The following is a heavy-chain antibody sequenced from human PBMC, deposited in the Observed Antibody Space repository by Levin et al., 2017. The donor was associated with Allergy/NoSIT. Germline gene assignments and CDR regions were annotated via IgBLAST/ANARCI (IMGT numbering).Heavy chain of an antibody. V-gene: IGHV4-31*03. CDR2: IYYSGNT. J-gene: IGHJ4*02. D-gene: IGHD5-12*01. Sequence: SETLSLTCTVSGGSISSGGYYWSWIRQHPGKGLEWIGYIYYSGNTYYNPSLTRRVPISVDTSKNLFTLKLSTVTAADTAGDCCASETGYDLDQWGQGTMVTVSS. CDR3: ASETGYDLDQ. CDR1: GGSISSGGYY.